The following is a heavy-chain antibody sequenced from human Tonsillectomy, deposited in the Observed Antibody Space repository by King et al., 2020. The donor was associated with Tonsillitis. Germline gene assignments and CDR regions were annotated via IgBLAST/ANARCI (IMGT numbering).Heavy chain of an antibody. D-gene: IGHD6-25*01. J-gene: IGHJ4*02. CDR3: AKSGGPSVGYSSGFDY. V-gene: IGHV3-23*04. CDR2: ISGSDRRT. CDR1: GFSFSTSA. Sequence: VQLVESGGGLVQPGGSLRLSCAASGFSFSTSAMSWVRQAPGKGLEWVSGISGSDRRTYYADSVKGRFTISRDNSKNMLYLQMNSLRVEGTAVYYCAKSGGPSVGYSSGFDYWGQGTLVTVSS.